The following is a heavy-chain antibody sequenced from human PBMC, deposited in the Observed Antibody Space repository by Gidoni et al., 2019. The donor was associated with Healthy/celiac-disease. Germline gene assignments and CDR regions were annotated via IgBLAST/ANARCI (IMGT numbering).Heavy chain of an antibody. V-gene: IGHV3-23*01. CDR2: SGGSGGST. D-gene: IGHD3-10*01. CDR3: AKGYGSGSYHLFYYFDY. CDR1: GFTLSSYA. Sequence: EVPLLASGGGLVQPGGSLRLSCAAPGFTLSSYAMSWVRQAPGKGLEWVSASGGSGGSTYYADSVKGRFTISRDNSKNTLYLQMNSLRAEDTAVYYCAKGYGSGSYHLFYYFDYWGQGTLVTVSS. J-gene: IGHJ4*02.